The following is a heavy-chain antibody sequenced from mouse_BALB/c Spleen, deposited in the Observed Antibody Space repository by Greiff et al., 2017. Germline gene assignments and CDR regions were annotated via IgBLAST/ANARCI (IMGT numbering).Heavy chain of an antibody. Sequence: QVQLQQSGPGLVAPSQSLSITCTVSGFSLTSYGVHWVRQPPGKGLEWLGVIWAGGSTNYNSALMSRLSISKDNSKSQVFLKMNSLQTDDTAMYYCARGRRDISGLYYYAMDYWGQGTSVTVSS. J-gene: IGHJ4*01. D-gene: IGHD3-2*02. CDR2: IWAGGST. CDR3: ARGRRDISGLYYYAMDY. V-gene: IGHV2-9*02. CDR1: GFSLTSYG.